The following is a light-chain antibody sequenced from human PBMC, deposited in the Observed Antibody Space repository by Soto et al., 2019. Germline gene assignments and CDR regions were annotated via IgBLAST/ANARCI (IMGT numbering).Light chain of an antibody. Sequence: QSVLTQPASVSGSPGQWITISCTGTSSDVGGYNYVSWYQQHPGKAPKLMIYDVSNRPSGVSNRLSGSKSGNTASLTISGLQAEDEADYYCSSYTSSSPYVFGTGTKLTVL. V-gene: IGLV2-14*01. CDR3: SSYTSSSPYV. CDR2: DVS. J-gene: IGLJ1*01. CDR1: SSDVGGYNY.